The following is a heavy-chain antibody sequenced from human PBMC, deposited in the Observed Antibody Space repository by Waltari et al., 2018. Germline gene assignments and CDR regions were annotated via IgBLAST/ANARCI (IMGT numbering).Heavy chain of an antibody. J-gene: IGHJ3*02. D-gene: IGHD3-10*01. V-gene: IGHV4-34*01. CDR3: ARGGWFGRGNDAFDI. CDR1: GGSFSSYY. CDR2: INHRGNT. Sequence: QVQLQQWGAGLLRPSETLSLSCAAYGGSFSSYYWSWIRQSPRTGLEWIGEINHRGNTNVNPSLKSRVTISVDTSKSQVSLRVRSMTAADTAVYYCARGGWFGRGNDAFDIWGQGTTVIVSS.